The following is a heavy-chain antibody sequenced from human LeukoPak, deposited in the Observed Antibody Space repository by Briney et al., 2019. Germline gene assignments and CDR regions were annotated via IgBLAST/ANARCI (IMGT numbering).Heavy chain of an antibody. V-gene: IGHV3-30*18. Sequence: GGSLRLSCAASGFTFSSYGMHWVRQAPGKGLEWVAVISYDGSNKYYADSVKGRFTISRDNSKNTLYLQMNSLGAEDTAVYYCAKDSVLDIWGQGTMVTVSS. CDR3: AKDSVLDI. D-gene: IGHD3-10*01. CDR1: GFTFSSYG. CDR2: ISYDGSNK. J-gene: IGHJ3*02.